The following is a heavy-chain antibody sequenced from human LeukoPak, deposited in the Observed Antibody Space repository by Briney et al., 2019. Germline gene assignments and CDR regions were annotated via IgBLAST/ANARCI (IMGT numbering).Heavy chain of an antibody. CDR2: IIPIFGTA. J-gene: IGHJ5*02. CDR1: GGTFSSYA. Sequence: SVKVSCKASGGTFSSYAISWVRQAPGQGLEWMGGIIPIFGTANSAQKFQGRVTITADESTSTAYMELSSLRSEDTAVYYCARLGQIAAAGHNWFDPWGQGTLVTVSS. CDR3: ARLGQIAAAGHNWFDP. V-gene: IGHV1-69*01. D-gene: IGHD6-13*01.